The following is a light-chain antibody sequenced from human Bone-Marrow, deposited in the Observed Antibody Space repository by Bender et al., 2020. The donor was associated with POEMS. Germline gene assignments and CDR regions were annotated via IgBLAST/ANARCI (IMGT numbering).Light chain of an antibody. Sequence: SVLTQPPSVSGAPGQRVTISCTGSSSNIGARYDVHWYQQLPGTVPKLLIYGNSNRPSGVPDRFSGSRSGTSASLGITGLQAEDEADYYCQSYDNSLSGHVVFGGGTKLTVL. CDR1: SSNIGARYD. CDR3: QSYDNSLSGHVV. CDR2: GNS. J-gene: IGLJ2*01. V-gene: IGLV1-40*01.